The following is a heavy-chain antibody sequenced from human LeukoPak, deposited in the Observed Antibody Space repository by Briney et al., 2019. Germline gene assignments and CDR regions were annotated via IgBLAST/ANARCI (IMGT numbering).Heavy chain of an antibody. J-gene: IGHJ2*01. CDR3: ARGPYGALHWYFDL. V-gene: IGHV1-8*01. CDR1: GYTFTSYD. CDR2: MNPNSGNT. D-gene: IGHD3-10*01. Sequence: ASVKVSCKASGYTFTSYDINWLRQATGQGLEWMGWMNPNSGNTGYAQKFQGRVTMTRNTSISTAYMELSSLRSEDTAVYYCARGPYGALHWYFDLWGRGTLVTVSS.